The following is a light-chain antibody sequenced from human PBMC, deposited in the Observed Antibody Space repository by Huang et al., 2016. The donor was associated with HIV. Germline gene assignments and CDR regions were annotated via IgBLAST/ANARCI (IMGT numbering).Light chain of an antibody. V-gene: IGKV3-15*01. CDR3: LQYENWPRT. CDR2: GAS. J-gene: IGKJ1*01. Sequence: EIVMTQSPATLSVSPGERATLSCRARQSVGSNLAWYQQKPGQAPRLLIYGASTRATGIPDRISGSGSGTEFTLTISSLQSEDFAVYYCLQYENWPRTFGQGTKVEIK. CDR1: QSVGSN.